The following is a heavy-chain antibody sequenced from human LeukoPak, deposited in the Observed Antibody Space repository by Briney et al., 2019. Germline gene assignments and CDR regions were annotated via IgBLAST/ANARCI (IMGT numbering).Heavy chain of an antibody. D-gene: IGHD2-15*01. V-gene: IGHV1-18*01. CDR3: ATELTISADSNY. CDR1: GYTFTSYG. Sequence: ASVKASCKASGYTFTSYGISWVRQAPGQGLEWMGWISAYNGNTNYAQKLQGSVTMTEDTSTDTAYMELSSLRSEDTAVYYCATELTISADSNYWGQGTLVTVSS. J-gene: IGHJ4*02. CDR2: ISAYNGNT.